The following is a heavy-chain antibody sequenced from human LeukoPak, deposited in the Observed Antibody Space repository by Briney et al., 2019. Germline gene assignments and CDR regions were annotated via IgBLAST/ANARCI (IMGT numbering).Heavy chain of an antibody. CDR1: GGSVSGYH. V-gene: IGHV4-59*08. CDR3: ARQNPAAAGQGLDY. CDR2: IYYSGNT. Sequence: PSETLSLTCTVSGGSVSGYHWSWIRQPPGKGLEWIGYIYYSGNTKYNPSLKSRVTISVDTSKNQFSLKVSSVTAVDTAVYFCARQNPAAAGQGLDYWGQGTLVTVSS. D-gene: IGHD6-13*01. J-gene: IGHJ4*02.